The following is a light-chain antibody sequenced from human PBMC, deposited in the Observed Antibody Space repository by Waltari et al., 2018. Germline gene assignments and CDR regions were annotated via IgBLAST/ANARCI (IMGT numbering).Light chain of an antibody. Sequence: DIQVTQSPSSLSASVGDRVTITCRASQNINYYLNWYQQKPGKAPKLLIYAASSLQSGVPSRFSGTRSGTDFTLTISSLQPEDLATYYCQHSYSTLTFGGGTREEI. J-gene: IGKJ4*01. CDR1: QNINYY. CDR3: QHSYSTLT. V-gene: IGKV1-39*01. CDR2: AAS.